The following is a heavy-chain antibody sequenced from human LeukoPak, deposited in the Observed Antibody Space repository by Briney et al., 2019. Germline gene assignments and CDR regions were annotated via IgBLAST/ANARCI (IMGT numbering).Heavy chain of an antibody. CDR1: GYTFTGYY. CDR3: ARDTVTTNPSPSFDY. J-gene: IGHJ4*02. D-gene: IGHD4-17*01. V-gene: IGHV1-2*06. Sequence: ASVKVSCKASGYTFTGYYMHWVRQAPGRGLEWMGRINPNSGGTNYAQKFQGRVTMTRDTSISTAYMELSRLRSDDTAVYYCARDTVTTNPSPSFDYWGQGTLVTVSS. CDR2: INPNSGGT.